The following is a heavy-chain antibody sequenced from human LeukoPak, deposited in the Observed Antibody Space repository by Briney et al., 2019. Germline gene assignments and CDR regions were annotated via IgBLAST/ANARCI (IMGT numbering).Heavy chain of an antibody. V-gene: IGHV4-39*01. J-gene: IGHJ4*02. Sequence: SETLSLTCSVSVDSISISHHYWGWIRQPPAKGLEWAGRINYSGTTYYSPSLHSRLTISIHTSMAQFSLTLTSVTAADTAVYYCARHRGGSSRPAFDSWGPGRLVTVSS. CDR3: ARHRGGSSRPAFDS. D-gene: IGHD2-15*01. CDR2: INYSGTT. CDR1: VDSISISHHY.